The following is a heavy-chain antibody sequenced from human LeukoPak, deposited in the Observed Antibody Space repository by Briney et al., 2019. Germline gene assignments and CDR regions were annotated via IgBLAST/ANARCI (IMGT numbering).Heavy chain of an antibody. Sequence: SETLSLTCSVSGDTVSRSDSYWDWIRRPPGKGLEWIGTIYYSGRTYYSPSLKSRVTMSVDPSNNQSSLTLRSVTAADTAVYYCARRRYYDGSGYLEWGQGTLLSVSS. V-gene: IGHV4-39*01. D-gene: IGHD3-22*01. J-gene: IGHJ1*01. CDR3: ARRRYYDGSGYLE. CDR2: IYYSGRT. CDR1: GDTVSRSDSY.